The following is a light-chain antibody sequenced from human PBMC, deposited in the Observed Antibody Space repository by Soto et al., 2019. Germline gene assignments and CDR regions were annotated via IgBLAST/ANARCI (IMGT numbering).Light chain of an antibody. CDR3: MASSPWPFT. V-gene: IGKV2-30*01. J-gene: IGKJ4*01. CDR2: MIS. Sequence: DVVVTQSPLSLPVTLGQPASISCRSSQSLVYSDGNTYLSWFQQRPGQSPRRLIYMISNRDSGGPGRFSGSGSGTGFTLKIRRVEGEDGGGYYCMASSPWPFTFGGGTRVE. CDR1: QSLVYSDGNTY.